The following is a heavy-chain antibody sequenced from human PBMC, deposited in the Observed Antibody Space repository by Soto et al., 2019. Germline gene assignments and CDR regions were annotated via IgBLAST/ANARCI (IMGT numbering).Heavy chain of an antibody. CDR1: GYSFTTYW. Sequence: LGESLKISCKGSGYSFTTYWIGWVRQMPGKGLEWMGIIYSGDSDTRYSPSFQGQVSISADKSINTAYLQWSSLKASDTAMYYCARSRRSGDDAFDVWGQGTMVTVSS. V-gene: IGHV5-51*01. CDR3: ARSRRSGDDAFDV. CDR2: IYSGDSDT. D-gene: IGHD3-10*01. J-gene: IGHJ3*01.